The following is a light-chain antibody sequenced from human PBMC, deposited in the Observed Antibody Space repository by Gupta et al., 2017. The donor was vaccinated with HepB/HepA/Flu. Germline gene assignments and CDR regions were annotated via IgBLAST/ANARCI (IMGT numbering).Light chain of an antibody. V-gene: IGKV1-12*01. CDR1: QGIRSW. CDR2: AAS. J-gene: IGKJ5*01. Sequence: IQMTQSPSSVYASVGDRVTITCRASQGIRSWLAWYQQKPGKAPKLLIYAASSWQSGVTSRFSGSGCGKDFTLTNSSRQPEDFATYYRQLATSFPPITFGQGTRLEIK. CDR3: QLATSFPPIT.